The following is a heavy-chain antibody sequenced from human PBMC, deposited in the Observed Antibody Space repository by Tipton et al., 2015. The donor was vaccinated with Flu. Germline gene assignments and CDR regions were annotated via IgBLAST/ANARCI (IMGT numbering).Heavy chain of an antibody. Sequence: TLSLTCGVFGGSFSGYYWNWIRQMPGKGLEWIGEVNDRGRNNYNPSLKGRVTMSIDMSKNQLSLKINSVSAADTAVYYCARGAKLVFKGLDRPPGRNSRGFDFWGPGTLVTVS. J-gene: IGHJ4*02. CDR3: ARGAKLVFKGLDRPPGRNSRGFDF. CDR2: VNDRGRN. V-gene: IGHV4-34*01. D-gene: IGHD2-2*03. CDR1: GGSFSGYY.